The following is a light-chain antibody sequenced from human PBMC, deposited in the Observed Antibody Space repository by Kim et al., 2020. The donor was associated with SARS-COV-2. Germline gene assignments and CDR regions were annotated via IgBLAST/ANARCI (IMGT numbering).Light chain of an antibody. CDR1: KLGDKY. V-gene: IGLV3-1*01. J-gene: IGLJ2*01. CDR3: QAWDSSTVV. Sequence: SYELTQPPSVSVSPGQTASITCSGDKLGDKYACWYQQKPGQSPVLVIYQDSKRPSVIPERFSGSNSGNTATLPISGTQAMDEADYSFQAWDSSTVVFGG. CDR2: QDS.